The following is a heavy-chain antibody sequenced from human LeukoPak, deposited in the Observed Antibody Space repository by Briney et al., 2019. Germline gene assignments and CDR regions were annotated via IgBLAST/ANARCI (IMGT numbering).Heavy chain of an antibody. CDR3: ARGTKLLWFGESYYYYMDV. Sequence: SVKVSCKASGGTFSSYAISWVRQAPGQGLEWMGGSIPIFGTANYAQKFQGRVTITADESTSTAYMELSSLRSEDTAVYYCARGTKLLWFGESYYYYMDVWGKGTTVTVSS. CDR1: GGTFSSYA. V-gene: IGHV1-69*13. D-gene: IGHD3-10*01. CDR2: SIPIFGTA. J-gene: IGHJ6*03.